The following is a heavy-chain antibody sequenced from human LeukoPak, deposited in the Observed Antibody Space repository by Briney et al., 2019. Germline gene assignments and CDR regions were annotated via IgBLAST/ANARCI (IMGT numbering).Heavy chain of an antibody. Sequence: ASVKVSCKASGYTFTSYGISWVRQAPGQGLEWMGWISAYNGNTNYAQKLQGRFTMTTDTSTSTAYMELRSLRSDDTAVYYCARETPDREFDWLYDYWGQGTLVTVSS. D-gene: IGHD3-9*01. CDR3: ARETPDREFDWLYDY. J-gene: IGHJ4*02. V-gene: IGHV1-18*04. CDR1: GYTFTSYG. CDR2: ISAYNGNT.